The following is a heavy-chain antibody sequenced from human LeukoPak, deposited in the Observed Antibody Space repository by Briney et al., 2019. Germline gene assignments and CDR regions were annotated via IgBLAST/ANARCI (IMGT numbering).Heavy chain of an antibody. Sequence: PSETLSLTCTVSGGSISSSHWWGWVGQPPGKGLEWVGEIRHSGSTNSNPSLKSRVTISVDKSKNRFSLRLNSVTAADTAVYYCAREFVQGSSLPYFDCWGQGTLVTVSS. J-gene: IGHJ4*02. CDR2: IRHSGST. D-gene: IGHD1-26*01. V-gene: IGHV4-4*02. CDR3: AREFVQGSSLPYFDC. CDR1: GGSISSSHW.